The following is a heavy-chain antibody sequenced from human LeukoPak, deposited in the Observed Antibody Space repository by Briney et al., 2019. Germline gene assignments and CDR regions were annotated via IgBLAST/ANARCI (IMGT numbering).Heavy chain of an antibody. CDR1: GFTFDDYA. D-gene: IGHD2-15*01. Sequence: AGGSLRLSCAASGFTFDDYAMHWVRQAPGKGLEWVSGISWNSGSIGYADSVKGRFTISRDNAKNSLYLQMNSLRAEDTALYYCAKDILGLAATPVAFDIWGQGTMVTVSS. J-gene: IGHJ3*02. V-gene: IGHV3-9*01. CDR2: ISWNSGSI. CDR3: AKDILGLAATPVAFDI.